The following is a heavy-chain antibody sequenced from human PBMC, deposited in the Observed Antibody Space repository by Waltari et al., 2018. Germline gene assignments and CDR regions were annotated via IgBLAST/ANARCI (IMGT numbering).Heavy chain of an antibody. CDR2: IRYDGSNK. Sequence: QVQLVESGGGVVQPGGSLRLSCAASGFTFSSYGMHWVRQAPGKGLEWVACIRYDGSNKYYADSVKGRFTISRDNSKNTLYLQMNSLRAEDTAVYYCAKVAEWFRELEDWGQGTLVTVSS. CDR3: AKVAEWFRELED. CDR1: GFTFSSYG. J-gene: IGHJ4*02. D-gene: IGHD3-10*01. V-gene: IGHV3-30*02.